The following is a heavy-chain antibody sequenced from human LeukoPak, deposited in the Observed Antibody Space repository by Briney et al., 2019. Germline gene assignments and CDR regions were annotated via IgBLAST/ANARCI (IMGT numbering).Heavy chain of an antibody. D-gene: IGHD3-3*01. V-gene: IGHV3-30-3*01. Sequence: GGSLRLSCAASGFTFSSYAMHWVRQAPGKGLEWVAVISYDGSNKYYADSVKGRFTISRDNSKNTLYLQMNSLRAEDTAVYYCARSGTLITIFGVVTDWGQETLVTVSS. CDR2: ISYDGSNK. CDR3: ARSGTLITIFGVVTD. J-gene: IGHJ4*02. CDR1: GFTFSSYA.